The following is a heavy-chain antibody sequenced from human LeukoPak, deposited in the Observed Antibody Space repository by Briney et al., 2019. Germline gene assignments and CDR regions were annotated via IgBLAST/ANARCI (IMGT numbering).Heavy chain of an antibody. D-gene: IGHD6-19*01. CDR2: IRSKAYGGTA. Sequence: GGSLRLSCTASGFTFGGYAMSWVRQAPGKGLEWVGVIRSKAYGGTAEYAASVKGRFTISRDDSKSIVYLQMNSLKTEDTAVYYCSIAVAGTSDRYYFDYWGQGTLVTVSS. CDR3: SIAVAGTSDRYYFDY. CDR1: GFTFGGYA. J-gene: IGHJ4*02. V-gene: IGHV3-49*04.